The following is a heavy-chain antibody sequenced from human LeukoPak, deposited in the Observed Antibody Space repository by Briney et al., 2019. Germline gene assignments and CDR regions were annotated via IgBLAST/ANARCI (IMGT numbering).Heavy chain of an antibody. CDR1: GDSMSSSHYC. V-gene: IGHV4-39*01. J-gene: IGHJ5*02. CDR3: ARHAVEAASRWFDP. Sequence: SETLSLTCAVSGDSMSSSHYCWGWIRQPPGKGLEWIGSIYYSGSTYYNPSLKSRVTMSVDTSKKQFSLKLSSVTAADTAVYYCARHAVEAASRWFDPWGQGTLVTVSS. D-gene: IGHD1-1*01. CDR2: IYYSGST.